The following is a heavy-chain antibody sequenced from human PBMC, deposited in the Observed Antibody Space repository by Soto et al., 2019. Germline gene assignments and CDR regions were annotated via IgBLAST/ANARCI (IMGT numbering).Heavy chain of an antibody. CDR3: AKDGRVGAPLGYFQH. D-gene: IGHD1-26*01. V-gene: IGHV3-9*01. CDR1: GFTFDDYA. Sequence: VQLVESGGGLVQPGRSLRLSCAASGFTFDDYAMHWVRQAPGKGLEWVSGISWNSGSIGYADSVKGRFTISRDNAKNSLYLQMNSLRAEDTALYYCAKDGRVGAPLGYFQHWGQGTLVTVSS. J-gene: IGHJ1*01. CDR2: ISWNSGSI.